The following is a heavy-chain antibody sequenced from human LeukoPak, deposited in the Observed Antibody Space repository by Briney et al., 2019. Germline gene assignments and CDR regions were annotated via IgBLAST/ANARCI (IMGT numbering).Heavy chain of an antibody. CDR1: GFTFRRYA. CDR2: IIGSGGST. J-gene: IGHJ4*02. CDR3: AKDEPSGLGSYADFDY. V-gene: IGHV3-23*01. D-gene: IGHD3-16*01. Sequence: GGCLRLSCAASGFTFRRYAMRGVSQAPGRGRGGGSDIIGSGGSTYYPDPVKGRFTTSRDNSKTTLYLQRNSLTAEATAVYCCAKDEPSGLGSYADFDYWGQGTLVTASS.